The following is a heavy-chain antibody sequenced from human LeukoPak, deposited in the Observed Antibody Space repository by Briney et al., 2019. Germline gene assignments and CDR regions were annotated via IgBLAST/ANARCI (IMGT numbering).Heavy chain of an antibody. Sequence: PGGSLRLSCAASGFTFRNYTMNWVRKTPERGLEWVSSITTSGRYIYYADSVKGRFIISRDNAKNSLYLQMNSLRAEDTALYHCARDYGTGDFDYWGQGTLVTVSS. CDR3: ARDYGTGDFDY. CDR2: ITTSGRYI. CDR1: GFTFRNYT. D-gene: IGHD7-27*01. J-gene: IGHJ4*02. V-gene: IGHV3-21*04.